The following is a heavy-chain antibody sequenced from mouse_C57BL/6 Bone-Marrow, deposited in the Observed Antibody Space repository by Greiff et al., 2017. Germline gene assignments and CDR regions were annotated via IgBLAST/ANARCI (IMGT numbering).Heavy chain of an antibody. CDR3: ARDRYSNYDVPYAMDY. V-gene: IGHV1-81*01. J-gene: IGHJ4*01. CDR2: IYPRSGNT. Sequence: QVQLQQSGAELARPGASVKLSCKASGYTFTSYGISWVKQRTGQGLEWIGEIYPRSGNTYYNEKFKGKATLTADKSSSTAYMELRSLTSEDSAVYSWARDRYSNYDVPYAMDYWGQGTSVTVSS. D-gene: IGHD2-5*01. CDR1: GYTFTSYG.